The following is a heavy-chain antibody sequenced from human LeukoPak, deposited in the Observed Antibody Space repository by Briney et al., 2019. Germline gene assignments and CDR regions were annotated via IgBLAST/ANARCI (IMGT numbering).Heavy chain of an antibody. Sequence: SETLSLTCTVSSGSISSYYWSWIRQPPGKGLEWIGYIYYSGSTNYNPSLKSRVIISVDTSKNQFSLKLSSVTAADTAVYSCAREHSYYDSSGYYYGSGYFDYWGQGTLVTVSS. CDR1: SGSISSYY. CDR3: AREHSYYDSSGYYYGSGYFDY. D-gene: IGHD3-22*01. CDR2: IYYSGST. V-gene: IGHV4-59*01. J-gene: IGHJ4*02.